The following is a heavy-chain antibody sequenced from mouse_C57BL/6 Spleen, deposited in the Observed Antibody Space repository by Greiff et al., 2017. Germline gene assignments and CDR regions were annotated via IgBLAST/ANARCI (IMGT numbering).Heavy chain of an antibody. CDR1: GYTFTSYW. CDR2: IDPNSGGT. J-gene: IGHJ4*01. D-gene: IGHD1-1*01. CDR3: AGGGTYYFGSGDGNYYAMDY. V-gene: IGHV1-72*01. Sequence: QVQLQQPGAELVKPGASVKLSCKASGYTFTSYWMPWVKQRPGRGLEWIGRIDPNSGGTKYNEKFKSKATLTVDKPSSTAYMQLSSLTSEDSAVYYFAGGGTYYFGSGDGNYYAMDYWGQGTSVTVSS.